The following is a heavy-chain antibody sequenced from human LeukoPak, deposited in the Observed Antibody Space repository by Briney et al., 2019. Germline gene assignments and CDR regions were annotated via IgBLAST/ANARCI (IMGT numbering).Heavy chain of an antibody. CDR1: GDSISSNYY. Sequence: SETLSLTCTVSGDSISSNYYWDWIRQPPGKGLEWIGYIYYSGSTNYNPSLKSRVTISVDTSKNQFSLKLSSVTAADTAVYYCARTRMGLDPWGQGTLVTVSS. CDR3: ARTRMGLDP. D-gene: IGHD3-16*01. J-gene: IGHJ5*02. CDR2: IYYSGST. V-gene: IGHV4-61*01.